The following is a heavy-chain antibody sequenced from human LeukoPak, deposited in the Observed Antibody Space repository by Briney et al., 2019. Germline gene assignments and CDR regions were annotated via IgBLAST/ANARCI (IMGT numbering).Heavy chain of an antibody. J-gene: IGHJ6*03. Sequence: GGSLRLSCAASGFTFSSYAMHWVRQAPGKGLEWVAVISYDGSNKYYADSVKGRFTISRDNSKNTLYLQMNSLRAEDTAVYYCARDPPNWNYGDYYYYMDVWGKGTTVTVSS. CDR3: ARDPPNWNYGDYYYYMDV. CDR2: ISYDGSNK. D-gene: IGHD1-7*01. CDR1: GFTFSSYA. V-gene: IGHV3-30-3*01.